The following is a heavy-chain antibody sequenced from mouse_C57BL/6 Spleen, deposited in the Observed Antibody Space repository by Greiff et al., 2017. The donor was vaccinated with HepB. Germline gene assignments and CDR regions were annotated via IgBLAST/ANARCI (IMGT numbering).Heavy chain of an antibody. CDR1: GFNIKDDY. D-gene: IGHD2-1*01. J-gene: IGHJ3*01. CDR2: IDPENGDT. V-gene: IGHV14-4*01. CDR3: TTLYGNYVVAY. Sequence: VQLQQSGAELVRPGASVKLSCTASGFNIKDDYMHWVKQRPEQGLEWIGWIDPENGDTEYASKLQGKATISTDTSSNTAYLQLSNLTSEDTAVYYCTTLYGNYVVAYWGQGTLVTVSA.